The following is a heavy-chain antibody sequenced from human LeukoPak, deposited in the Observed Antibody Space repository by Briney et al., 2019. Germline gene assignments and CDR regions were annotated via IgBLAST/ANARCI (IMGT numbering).Heavy chain of an antibody. CDR3: AKCKTQWLVRGYYYYYMDV. CDR2: ISGSGGST. V-gene: IGHV3-23*01. CDR1: GFTFTNYA. Sequence: PGGSLRLSCAASGFTFTNYAMSWVRQAPGKGLEWVSAISGSGGSTYYADSVKGRFTISRDNSKNTLYLQMNSLRAEDTAVYYCAKCKTQWLVRGYYYYYMDVWGKGTTVTVSS. J-gene: IGHJ6*03. D-gene: IGHD6-19*01.